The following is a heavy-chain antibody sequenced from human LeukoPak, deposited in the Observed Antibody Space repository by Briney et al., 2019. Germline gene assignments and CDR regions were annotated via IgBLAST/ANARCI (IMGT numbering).Heavy chain of an antibody. CDR3: ARDIAAAGSFDYFDY. J-gene: IGHJ4*02. D-gene: IGHD6-13*01. CDR1: GFTFSSYA. CDR2: ISGSGGST. V-gene: IGHV3-23*01. Sequence: GGSLRLSCAASGFTFSSYAMSWVRQAPGKGLEWVSAISGSGGSTYYADSVKGRFTISRDNSKNTLYLQMNSLRAEDTAVYYCARDIAAAGSFDYFDYWGQGTLVTVSS.